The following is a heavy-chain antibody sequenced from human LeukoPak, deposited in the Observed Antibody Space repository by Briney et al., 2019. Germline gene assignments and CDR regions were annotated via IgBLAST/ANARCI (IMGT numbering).Heavy chain of an antibody. J-gene: IGHJ4*02. CDR2: IYTSGST. V-gene: IGHV4-4*07. Sequence: SETLSLTCTVSGGSISSYYWSWIRQPAGKGLEWIGRIYTSGSTNYNPSPKSRVTISVDKSKNQFSLKLSSVTAADTAVYYCAKHSGWSFDYWGQGTLVTVSS. D-gene: IGHD6-19*01. CDR1: GGSISSYY. CDR3: AKHSGWSFDY.